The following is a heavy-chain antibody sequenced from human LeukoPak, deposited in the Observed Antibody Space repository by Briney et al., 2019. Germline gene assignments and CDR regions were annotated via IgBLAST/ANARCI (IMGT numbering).Heavy chain of an antibody. CDR3: ARSTEYYYDSSGYYYDY. CDR2: IYTSGST. J-gene: IGHJ4*02. CDR1: GGSISSGSYY. V-gene: IGHV4-61*02. Sequence: PSQTLSLTCTVSGGSISSGSYYWSWIRQPAGKGLEWIGRIYTSGSTNYNPSLKSRVTISVDTSKNQFFLKLSSVTAADTAVYYCARSTEYYYDSSGYYYDYWGQGTLVTVSS. D-gene: IGHD3-22*01.